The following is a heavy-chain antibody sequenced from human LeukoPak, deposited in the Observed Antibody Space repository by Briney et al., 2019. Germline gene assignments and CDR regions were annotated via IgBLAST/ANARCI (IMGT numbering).Heavy chain of an antibody. Sequence: GGSLRLSCAASEFTFSSYEMNWVRQAPGKGLEWISYISSSGGTIYYADSVKGRFTISRVNAKNSLYLQMNSLRAEDTAAYYCARGGYYMDVRGKGTTVTISS. CDR2: ISSSGGTI. CDR3: ARGGYYMDV. V-gene: IGHV3-48*03. J-gene: IGHJ6*03. CDR1: EFTFSSYE. D-gene: IGHD2-15*01.